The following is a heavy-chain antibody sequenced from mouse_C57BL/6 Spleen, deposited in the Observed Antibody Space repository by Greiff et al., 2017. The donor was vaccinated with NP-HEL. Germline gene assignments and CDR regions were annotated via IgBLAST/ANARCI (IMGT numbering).Heavy chain of an antibody. CDR3: ARTYDYDVGWYFDV. CDR1: GYTFTSYW. D-gene: IGHD2-4*01. CDR2: IDPNSGGT. J-gene: IGHJ1*03. Sequence: VQLQQSGAELVKPGASVKLSCKASGYTFTSYWMHWVKQRPGRGLEWIGRIDPNSGGTKYNEKFKRKATLTVDKPSSTTYMQLSSLTSEDSAVYYCARTYDYDVGWYFDVWGTGTTVTVAA. V-gene: IGHV1-72*01.